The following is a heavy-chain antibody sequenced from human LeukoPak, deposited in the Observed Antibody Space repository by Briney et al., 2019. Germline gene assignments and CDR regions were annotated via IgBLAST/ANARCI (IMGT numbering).Heavy chain of an antibody. Sequence: SETLSLTCTVSGGSISSLYWSWIRKPPGKGLDWIGYISYRGRTNYNPSLKSRVTISVDTSKNQFSLRVSSVTAADTAVYYCARDYYYDSSSEDAFDIWGQGTMVTVSP. CDR3: ARDYYYDSSSEDAFDI. J-gene: IGHJ3*02. V-gene: IGHV4-59*11. CDR2: ISYRGRT. CDR1: GGSISSLY. D-gene: IGHD3-22*01.